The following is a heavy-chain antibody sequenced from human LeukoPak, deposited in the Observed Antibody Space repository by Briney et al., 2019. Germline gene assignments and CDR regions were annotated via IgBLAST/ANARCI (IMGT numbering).Heavy chain of an antibody. V-gene: IGHV4-34*01. J-gene: IGHJ4*02. CDR2: INHSGST. CDR3: ARDRRWELRGSFDY. CDR1: GGSFSGYY. D-gene: IGHD1-26*01. Sequence: NPSETLSLTCAVYGGSFSGYYWSWIRQPPGKGLEWIGEINHSGSTNYNPSLKSRVTISVDTSKNQFSLKLSSVTAADTAVYYCARDRRWELRGSFDYWGQGTLVTVSS.